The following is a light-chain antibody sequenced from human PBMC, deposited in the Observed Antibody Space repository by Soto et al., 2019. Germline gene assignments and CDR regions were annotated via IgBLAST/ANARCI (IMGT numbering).Light chain of an antibody. CDR2: AAS. Sequence: DLQMTHSPSYLAASIGDRFTITCRASQDIIRHLNWYQNKQGRAPRLLIYAASTLQSGVPSRFTGSGSGTELTLTISGMQHEDFATYYCQHSYTVTIAFGQGTRLEIK. CDR3: QHSYTVTIA. J-gene: IGKJ5*01. CDR1: QDIIRH. V-gene: IGKV1-39*01.